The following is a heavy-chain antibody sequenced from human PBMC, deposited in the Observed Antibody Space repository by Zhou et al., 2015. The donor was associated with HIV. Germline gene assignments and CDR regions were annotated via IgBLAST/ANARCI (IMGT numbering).Heavy chain of an antibody. Sequence: QVQLVQSGAEVKKPGSSVKVSCKASGGTFSSYAISWVRQAPGQGLEWMGGIIPIFGTANYAQKFQGRVTITADESTSTAYMELSSLRSEDTAVYYCARDLDGYYDFWSGWGFDPWGQGTLVTVSS. V-gene: IGHV1-69*01. CDR3: ARDLDGYYDFWSGWGFDP. CDR2: IIPIFGTA. D-gene: IGHD3-3*01. J-gene: IGHJ5*02. CDR1: GGTFSSYA.